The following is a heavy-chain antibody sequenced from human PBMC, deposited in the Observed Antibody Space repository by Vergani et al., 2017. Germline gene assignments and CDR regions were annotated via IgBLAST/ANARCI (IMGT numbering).Heavy chain of an antibody. CDR3: ARVGARGENY. D-gene: IGHD3-16*01. CDR1: GGPISSYY. J-gene: IGHJ4*02. V-gene: IGHV4-59*01. Sequence: QVQLQESGPGLVKPSETLSLTCTVSGGPISSYYWSWIRQPPGKGLEWIGYIDYSGSTNYNPSLKSRVTISVDTSKNQFSLKLSSVTAADTAVYYCARVGARGENYWGQGTLVTVSS. CDR2: IDYSGST.